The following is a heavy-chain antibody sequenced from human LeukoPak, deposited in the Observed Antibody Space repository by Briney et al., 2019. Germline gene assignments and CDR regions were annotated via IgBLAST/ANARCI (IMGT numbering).Heavy chain of an antibody. D-gene: IGHD6-13*01. CDR1: GFTFSSYA. J-gene: IGHJ3*02. CDR2: IRYDGSNK. CDR3: AKDRNASSSWDAFDI. V-gene: IGHV3-30*02. Sequence: GGSLRLSCAASGFTFSSYAMHWVRQAPGKGLEWVAFIRYDGSNKYYADSVKGRFTISRDNSKNTLYLQMNSLRAEDTAVYYCAKDRNASSSWDAFDIWGQGTMVTVSS.